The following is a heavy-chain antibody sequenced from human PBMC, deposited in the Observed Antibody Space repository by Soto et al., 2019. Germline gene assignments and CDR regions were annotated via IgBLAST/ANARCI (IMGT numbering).Heavy chain of an antibody. Sequence: GASVKVSCKVSGYSLTELSMHWVRQAPGKGLEWMVGFDPEDGETIYAQNFQGRVTMTEDTFGDTAYMELSGLRSEDTAVYYCATGYSHFRSGYYTSWGKGTLVTVPS. J-gene: IGHJ5*02. D-gene: IGHD3-3*02. CDR1: GYSLTELS. CDR3: ATGYSHFRSGYYTS. CDR2: FDPEDGET. V-gene: IGHV1-24*01.